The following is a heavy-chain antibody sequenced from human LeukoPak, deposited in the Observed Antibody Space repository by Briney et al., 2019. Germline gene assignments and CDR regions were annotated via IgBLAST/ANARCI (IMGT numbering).Heavy chain of an antibody. CDR3: ARDYGYNWFDP. V-gene: IGHV4-38-2*02. CDR1: GYSISSGYY. J-gene: IGHJ5*02. Sequence: PSETLSLTCTVSGYSISSGYYWGWIRQPPGKGLEWIGSIYHSGSTYYNPSLKSRVTISVDTSKNQFSLKLSSVTAADTAVYYCARDYGYNWFDPWGQGTLVTVSS. CDR2: IYHSGST. D-gene: IGHD4-17*01.